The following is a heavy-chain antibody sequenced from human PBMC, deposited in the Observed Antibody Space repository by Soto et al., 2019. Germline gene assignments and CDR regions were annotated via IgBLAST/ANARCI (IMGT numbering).Heavy chain of an antibody. Sequence: SETLSLTCAVSAASFSKYYWTWIRQPPGKGLEWIGYIYFNGNTKYNPSLEGRLTISIDTSKKEFSLKLTSVTAADAAVYYCASVTFGGIVLAHWGQGTLVTVSS. CDR1: AASFSKYY. D-gene: IGHD3-16*01. V-gene: IGHV4-59*01. J-gene: IGHJ4*02. CDR2: IYFNGNT. CDR3: ASVTFGGIVLAH.